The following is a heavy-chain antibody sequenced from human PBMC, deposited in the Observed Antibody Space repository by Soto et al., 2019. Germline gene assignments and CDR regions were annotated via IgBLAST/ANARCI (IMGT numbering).Heavy chain of an antibody. CDR3: TSYRRIMITFGGFDAFDI. V-gene: IGHV3-49*03. CDR1: GFTFGDYA. J-gene: IGHJ3*02. CDR2: IRSKAYGGTT. D-gene: IGHD3-16*01. Sequence: GGSLRLSCTASGFTFGDYAMSWFRQAPGKGLEWVGFIRSKAYGGTTEYAASVKGRFTISRDDSKSIAYLQMNSLKTEDTAVYYCTSYRRIMITFGGFDAFDIWGQGTMVTVSS.